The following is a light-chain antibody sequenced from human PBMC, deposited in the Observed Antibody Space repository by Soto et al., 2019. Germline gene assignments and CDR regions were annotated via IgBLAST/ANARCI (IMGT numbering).Light chain of an antibody. Sequence: DIQMTQSPSSLSSSLGDRFTITFRASQSISPYLNWYQQKPGKAPNLLIYSASILESGVPSRFSGSGSGTDFTLTISSLQPEDFATYFCQQSYSRPRTLGQGTKVDIK. V-gene: IGKV1-39*01. CDR2: SAS. CDR1: QSISPY. J-gene: IGKJ1*01. CDR3: QQSYSRPRT.